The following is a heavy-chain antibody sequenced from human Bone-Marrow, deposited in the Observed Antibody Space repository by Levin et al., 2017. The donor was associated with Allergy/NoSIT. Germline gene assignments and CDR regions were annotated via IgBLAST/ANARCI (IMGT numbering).Heavy chain of an antibody. J-gene: IGHJ4*02. D-gene: IGHD6-19*01. V-gene: IGHV2-5*02. CDR2: IYWDDDK. CDR1: GFSLTTSAVG. Sequence: SGPTLVKPTQTLTLTCTFSGFSLTTSAVGVGWIRQPPGKALEWLAFIYWDDDKHYSPSLKSRLTITKDTSKNQVDLTMTSMDPVDTATYFCAHGSGWLFDYWGQGTLVTVSS. CDR3: AHGSGWLFDY.